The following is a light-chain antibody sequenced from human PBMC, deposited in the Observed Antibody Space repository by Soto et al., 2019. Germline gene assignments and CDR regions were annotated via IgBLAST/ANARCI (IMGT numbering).Light chain of an antibody. CDR2: EVS. V-gene: IGKV1-9*01. CDR1: QGVSSH. J-gene: IGKJ5*01. CDR3: QHLNSYPIT. Sequence: IQWTQFPSSLSASVGDRVTITCRASQGVSSHLAWHQQKPGKAPKLLISEVSTLQSGVPSRFSGSGSGTDFTLTISSLQPEDFATYYCQHLNSYPITFGQGTRLEIK.